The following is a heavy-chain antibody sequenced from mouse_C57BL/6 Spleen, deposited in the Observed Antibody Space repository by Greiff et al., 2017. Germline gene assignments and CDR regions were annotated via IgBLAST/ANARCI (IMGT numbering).Heavy chain of an antibody. V-gene: IGHV1-64*01. J-gene: IGHJ1*03. CDR2: IHPNSGST. CDR3: AIALGRCWYFGV. D-gene: IGHD4-1*01. CDR1: GYTFTSSW. Sequence: VQLQQPGAELVKPGASVKLSCKASGYTFTSSWMHWVKQRPGQGLEWIGMIHPNSGSTNYNEKFKSKATLTVDKASSTAYMQRSSLTSEDSAVYYCAIALGRCWYFGVWGTGTTVTVSS.